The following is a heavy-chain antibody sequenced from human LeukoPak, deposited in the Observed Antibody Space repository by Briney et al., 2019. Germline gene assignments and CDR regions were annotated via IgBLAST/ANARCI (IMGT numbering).Heavy chain of an antibody. CDR2: IYYSGST. CDR3: ARLNVYGDYGVDY. D-gene: IGHD4-17*01. V-gene: IGHV4-59*01. CDR1: GGSISSYY. J-gene: IGHJ4*02. Sequence: SETLSLTCTVSGGSISSYYWSWIRQPPGKGLEWIGYIYYSGSTNYNPSLKSRVTVSVDTSKNQFSLKLSSVTAADTAVYYCARLNVYGDYGVDYWGQGTLVTVSS.